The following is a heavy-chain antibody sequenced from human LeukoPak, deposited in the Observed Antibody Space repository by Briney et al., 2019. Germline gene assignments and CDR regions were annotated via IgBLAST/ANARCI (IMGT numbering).Heavy chain of an antibody. Sequence: GGSLRLSCAASGFTFSSHAMSWVRQAPGKGLEWVSGISGSGGSTYYADSVKGRFTISRDNSKNTLYVPMNSLRAEDTAVYYCAKGRAGIDYWGQGTLVIVSS. CDR2: ISGSGGST. J-gene: IGHJ4*02. CDR3: AKGRAGIDY. CDR1: GFTFSSHA. V-gene: IGHV3-23*01. D-gene: IGHD6-19*01.